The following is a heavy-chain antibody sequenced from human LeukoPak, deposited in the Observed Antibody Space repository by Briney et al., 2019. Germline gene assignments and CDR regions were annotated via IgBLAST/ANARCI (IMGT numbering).Heavy chain of an antibody. V-gene: IGHV4-31*03. CDR2: IYYSGTT. CDR1: GGATSSGAYY. CDR3: AREIVGGSLGCFDP. Sequence: SETLSLTCTVSGGATSSGAYYWSWIRQHPGKGLERIGHIYYSGTTDYNPSLKSRVTISLDTSKSQFSLKLSSVTAADTAVYYCAREIVGGSLGCFDPWGQGTLVTVSS. J-gene: IGHJ5*02. D-gene: IGHD3-16*02.